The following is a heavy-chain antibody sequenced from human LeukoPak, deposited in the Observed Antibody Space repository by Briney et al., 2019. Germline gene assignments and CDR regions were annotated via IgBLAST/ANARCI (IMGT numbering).Heavy chain of an antibody. V-gene: IGHV3-33*01. J-gene: IGHJ6*03. Sequence: GGSLRPSCAASGFTFSSYGMHWVRQAPGKGLEWVAVIWYDGSNKYYADSVKGRFTISRDNSKNTLYLQMNSLRAEDTAVYYCARDPSRAYYYYMDVWGKGTTVTVSS. CDR1: GFTFSSYG. CDR2: IWYDGSNK. CDR3: ARDPSRAYYYYMDV.